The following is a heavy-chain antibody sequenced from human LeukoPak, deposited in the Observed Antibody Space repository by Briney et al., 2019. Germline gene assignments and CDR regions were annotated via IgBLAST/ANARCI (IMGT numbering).Heavy chain of an antibody. J-gene: IGHJ4*02. D-gene: IGHD2-8*01. CDR2: IIPIFGTA. CDR3: ARDNDFDY. CDR1: GGTFSSYA. V-gene: IGHV1-69*05. Sequence: SVKVSCKASGGTFSSYAISWVRQAPGQGLEWMGGIIPIFGTANYAQKFQGRVTMTRDMSTSTVYMELSSLRSEDTAVYYCARDNDFDYWGQGTLVTVSS.